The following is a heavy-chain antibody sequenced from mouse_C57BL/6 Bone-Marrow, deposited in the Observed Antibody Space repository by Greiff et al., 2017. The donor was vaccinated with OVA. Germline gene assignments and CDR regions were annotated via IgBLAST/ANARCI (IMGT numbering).Heavy chain of an antibody. V-gene: IGHV1-52*01. CDR2: IDPSDSET. D-gene: IGHD1-1*01. CDR1: GYTFTSYW. J-gene: IGHJ1*03. Sequence: QVQLQQPGAELVRPGSSVKLSCKASGYTFTSYWMHWVKQRPIQGLEWIGNIDPSDSETHYNQKFKDKATLTVDKSSSTAYMQLSSLTSEDSAVYYCARPYYYGSSRYWYFDVWGTGTTVTVSS. CDR3: ARPYYYGSSRYWYFDV.